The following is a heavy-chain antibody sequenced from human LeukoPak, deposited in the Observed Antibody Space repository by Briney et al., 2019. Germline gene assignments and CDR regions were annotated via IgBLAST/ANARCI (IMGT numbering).Heavy chain of an antibody. V-gene: IGHV1-46*01. CDR1: GYTFTSYY. CDR2: INPSGGST. J-gene: IGHJ4*02. D-gene: IGHD5-18*01. CDR3: ATGYTAMVH. Sequence: ASVKVSCKASGYTFTSYYMHWVRQAPGQGLEWMGIINPSGGSTSYAQKFQGRVTMTEDTSTDTAYMELSSLRSEDTAVYYCATGYTAMVHWGQGTLVTVSS.